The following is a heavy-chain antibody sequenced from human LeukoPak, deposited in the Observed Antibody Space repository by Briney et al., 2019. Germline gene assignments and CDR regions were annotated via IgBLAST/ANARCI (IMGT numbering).Heavy chain of an antibody. CDR1: RLSVSSYW. Sequence: GGSLRLSCEASRLSVSSYWMHWVRQAPGKGLVWVSRINTDGSSTSYAESVKGRCTISRDNAKNTLYLQMNSLRAEDTAVYYCARAGGARKWEFFMAFDYWGQGTLVTVSS. CDR3: ARAGGARKWEFFMAFDY. J-gene: IGHJ4*02. D-gene: IGHD1-26*01. CDR2: INTDGSST. V-gene: IGHV3-74*01.